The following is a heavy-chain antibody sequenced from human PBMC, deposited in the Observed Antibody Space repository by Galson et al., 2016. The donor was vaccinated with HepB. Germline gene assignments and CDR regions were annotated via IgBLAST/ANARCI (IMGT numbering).Heavy chain of an antibody. Sequence: SLRLSCAASGFTFSNYDIQWIRQAPGKGLEWVSSISGSGGTTYYADSVKGRFTISRDKSKNTLYLQMNSLRGEDTAVYYCAKDLDGYTYGYSYSDHWGQGTLVTVSS. V-gene: IGHV3-23*01. CDR2: ISGSGGTT. CDR3: AKDLDGYTYGYSYSDH. CDR1: GFTFSNYD. D-gene: IGHD5-18*01. J-gene: IGHJ4*02.